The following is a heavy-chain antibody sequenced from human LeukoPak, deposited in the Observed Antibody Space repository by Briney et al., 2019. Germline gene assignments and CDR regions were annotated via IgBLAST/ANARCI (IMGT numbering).Heavy chain of an antibody. V-gene: IGHV1-69*04. CDR1: GGTFSSYA. CDR3: AREGVDTAMVTFDY. J-gene: IGHJ4*02. CDR2: IIPILGIA. D-gene: IGHD5-18*01. Sequence: ASVKVSCKASGGTFSSYAISWVRQAPGQGLEWMGRIIPILGIANYAQKFQGRVTITADKSTSTDYMELSSLRSEDTAVYYCAREGVDTAMVTFDYWGQGTLVTVSS.